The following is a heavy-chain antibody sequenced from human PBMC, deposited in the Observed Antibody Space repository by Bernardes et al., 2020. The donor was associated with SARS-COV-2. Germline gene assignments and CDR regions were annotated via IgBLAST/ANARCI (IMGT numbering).Heavy chain of an antibody. CDR3: ASKYYYGSGSYSY. D-gene: IGHD3-10*01. J-gene: IGHJ4*02. CDR1: GGSISNYY. Sequence: SETLYLTCTVSGGSISNYYWSWIRQPPGKGLEWIGYIHYSGSTSYNPSLKSRVTMSVDTSKNQFSLKLSYLTAADTAVYYCASKYYYGSGSYSYWGQGTLVTVSS. CDR2: IHYSGST. V-gene: IGHV4-59*01.